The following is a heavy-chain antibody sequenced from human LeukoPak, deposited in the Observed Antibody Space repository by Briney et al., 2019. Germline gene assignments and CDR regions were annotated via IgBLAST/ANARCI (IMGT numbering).Heavy chain of an antibody. CDR2: IYSGGST. CDR1: GFTVSSNY. V-gene: IGHV3-53*01. D-gene: IGHD6-13*01. Sequence: PGGSLRLSCAASGFTVSSNYMSWVRQAPGKGLEWVSVIYSGGSTYYADSVKGRFTISRDNSKNTLYLQMNSLRAEDTAVYYCARVVEGDYSSSWSNGYNWFDPWSQGTLVTVSS. J-gene: IGHJ5*02. CDR3: ARVVEGDYSSSWSNGYNWFDP.